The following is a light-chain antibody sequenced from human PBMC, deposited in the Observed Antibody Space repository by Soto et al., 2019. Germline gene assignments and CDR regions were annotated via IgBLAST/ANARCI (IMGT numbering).Light chain of an antibody. V-gene: IGLV1-47*01. CDR3: VVWDDSLRGWV. Sequence: QSVLTQPPSASGTPGQRVTISCSGSSSNVGVNFVYWHQQIPGTAPKLLIYRNNQRPSGVPDRFSGSKSGTSASLAISGLGTEDEADYHCVVWDDSLRGWVFGGGTKLTVL. CDR2: RNN. CDR1: SSNVGVNF. J-gene: IGLJ3*02.